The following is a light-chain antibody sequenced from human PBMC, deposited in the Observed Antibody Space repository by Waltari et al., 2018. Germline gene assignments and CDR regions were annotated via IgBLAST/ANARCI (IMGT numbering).Light chain of an antibody. Sequence: EIVLTQSPATLSLSPGERATLSCRASQSASNYFNWYQQKPGQAPKLLIYAASTWQTGVPDRFDAVGSGTEFTLTISSLEPEDSAVYYCQQRYDLPLTFGEGTRVEIK. CDR3: QQRYDLPLT. V-gene: IGKV3-11*01. CDR2: AAS. J-gene: IGKJ4*01. CDR1: QSASNY.